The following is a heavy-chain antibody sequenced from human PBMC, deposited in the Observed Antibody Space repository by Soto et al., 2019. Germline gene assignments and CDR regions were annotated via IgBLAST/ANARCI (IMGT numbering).Heavy chain of an antibody. V-gene: IGHV3-30*18. CDR1: VFTFSSYG. Sequence: WGSLRLSCSASVFTFSSYGMHWVRQAPGKGLEWVAVISYDGSNKYYADSVKGRFTISRDNSKNTLYLQMNSLRAEDTAVYYCAKDYWGSGSYYKTYYYYGMDVWGQGTTVTVSS. CDR3: AKDYWGSGSYYKTYYYYGMDV. J-gene: IGHJ6*02. D-gene: IGHD3-10*01. CDR2: ISYDGSNK.